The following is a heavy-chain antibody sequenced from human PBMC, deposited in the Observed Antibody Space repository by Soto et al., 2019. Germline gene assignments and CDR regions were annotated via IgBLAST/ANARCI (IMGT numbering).Heavy chain of an antibody. CDR3: ARVPYGDYEPNFDY. J-gene: IGHJ4*02. D-gene: IGHD4-17*01. CDR2: ISSSSSYI. Sequence: GGSLRLSCAASGFTFSSYSMNWVRQAPGKGLEWVSSISSSSSYIYYADSVKGRFTISRDNAKNSLYLQMNSLRAEDTAVYYCARVPYGDYEPNFDYWGQGTLVTVSS. V-gene: IGHV3-21*01. CDR1: GFTFSSYS.